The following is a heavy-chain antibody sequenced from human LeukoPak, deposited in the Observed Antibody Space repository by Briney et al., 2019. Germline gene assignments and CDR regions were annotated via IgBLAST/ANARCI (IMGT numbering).Heavy chain of an antibody. J-gene: IGHJ4*02. CDR2: IYPGDSDT. V-gene: IGHV5-51*01. CDR1: GYSFTSYW. Sequence: GASLQISCKGSGYSFTSYWIGWVRPVPGKGLEWMGIIYPGDSDTRYSPSFQGQVTISADRSISTAYLQWSSLKASDTAMYYCARRDYGGKHFDYWGQGTLVTVSS. D-gene: IGHD4-23*01. CDR3: ARRDYGGKHFDY.